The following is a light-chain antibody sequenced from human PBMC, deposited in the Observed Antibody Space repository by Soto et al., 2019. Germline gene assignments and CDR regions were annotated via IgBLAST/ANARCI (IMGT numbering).Light chain of an antibody. CDR2: DVT. Sequence: QSALTQPASVSGSPGQSITISCTGTSTDIGTYSRVSWYLQYPGKAPKLMIYDVTKRPSGVSNRFSGSKSGNTASLTISGLQAEDEADYYCCSYAGSRVFGGGTKVTVL. CDR1: STDIGTYSR. J-gene: IGLJ3*02. CDR3: CSYAGSRV. V-gene: IGLV2-23*02.